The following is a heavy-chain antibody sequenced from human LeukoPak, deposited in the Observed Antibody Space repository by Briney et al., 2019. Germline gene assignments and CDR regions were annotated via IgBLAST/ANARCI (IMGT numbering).Heavy chain of an antibody. V-gene: IGHV1-18*01. CDR3: ARGGGHTSTWRSFDL. J-gene: IGHJ4*02. CDR1: GYDFKTYA. CDR2: ISGYNGDT. D-gene: IGHD6-13*01. Sequence: ASVKVSCKSSGYDFKTYAVSWVRQAPAQGLEWMGWISGYNGDTENAPSFRDRVTMTTDTSTSTAYIELRSLSLDDTAVYFCARGGGHTSTWRSFDLWGQGTLVIVSS.